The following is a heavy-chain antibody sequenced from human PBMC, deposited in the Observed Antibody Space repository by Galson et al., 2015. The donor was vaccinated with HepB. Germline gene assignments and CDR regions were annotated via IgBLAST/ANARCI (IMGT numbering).Heavy chain of an antibody. CDR3: AKDKTTVVTPGDY. CDR2: ISYDGSNK. CDR1: GFTFSSYG. J-gene: IGHJ4*02. D-gene: IGHD4-23*01. V-gene: IGHV3-30*18. Sequence: SLRLSCAASGFTFSSYGMHWVRQAPGKGLEWVAVISYDGSNKYYADSVKGRFTISRDNSKNTLYLQMNSLRAEDTAVYYCAKDKTTVVTPGDYWGQGTLVTVSS.